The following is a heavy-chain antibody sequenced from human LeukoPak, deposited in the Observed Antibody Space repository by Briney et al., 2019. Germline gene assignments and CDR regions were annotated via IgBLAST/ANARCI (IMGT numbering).Heavy chain of an antibody. CDR2: ISSSSSYI. CDR1: GFTFSSYS. D-gene: IGHD3-3*01. Sequence: PGGSLRLSCAASGFTFSSYSMNWVRQAPGKGLEWVSSISSSSSYIYYADSVKGRFTISRDNAKNSLYLQMNSLRAEDTAVYYCAGALEWLRRYGMDVWGQGTTVTVSS. J-gene: IGHJ6*02. V-gene: IGHV3-21*01. CDR3: AGALEWLRRYGMDV.